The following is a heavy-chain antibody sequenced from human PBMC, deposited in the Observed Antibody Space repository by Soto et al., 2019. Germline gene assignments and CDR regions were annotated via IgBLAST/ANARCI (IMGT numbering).Heavy chain of an antibody. J-gene: IGHJ6*03. CDR2: ISYDGSNK. Sequence: GGSLRLSCAASGFTFSSYGMHWVRQAPGKGLEWVAVISYDGSNKYYADSVKGRFTISRDNSKNTLYLQMNSLRAEDTAVYYCARFVASWLFMDVWGKGTTVTVSS. CDR3: ARFVASWLFMDV. D-gene: IGHD3-9*01. CDR1: GFTFSSYG. V-gene: IGHV3-30*03.